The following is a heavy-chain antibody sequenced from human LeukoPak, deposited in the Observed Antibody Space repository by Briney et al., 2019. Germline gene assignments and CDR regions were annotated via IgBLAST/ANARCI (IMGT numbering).Heavy chain of an antibody. CDR3: ATGQAQFDY. J-gene: IGHJ4*02. CDR2: INHSGST. Sequence: SETLSLTCAVYGGSFSGYYWGWIRQPPGKGLEWIGEINHSGSTNYNPSLKSRVTISVDMSKNQFSLKLSSVTAADTAVYYCATGQAQFDYWGQGTLVTVSS. V-gene: IGHV4-34*01. CDR1: GGSFSGYY.